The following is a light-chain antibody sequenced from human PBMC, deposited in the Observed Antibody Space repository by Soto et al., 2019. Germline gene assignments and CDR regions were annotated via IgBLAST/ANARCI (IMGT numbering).Light chain of an antibody. CDR1: QSISKY. CDR2: ASS. Sequence: DIQMTQSPFSLSASVGDRVTITCRASQSISKYLIWYQLKPGKAPKLLTYASSSLQSGVPSRFSGSGSGTDFTLTISSLHLEDFATYYCQQSYTTPLTFGGGTKVDIK. V-gene: IGKV1-39*01. J-gene: IGKJ4*01. CDR3: QQSYTTPLT.